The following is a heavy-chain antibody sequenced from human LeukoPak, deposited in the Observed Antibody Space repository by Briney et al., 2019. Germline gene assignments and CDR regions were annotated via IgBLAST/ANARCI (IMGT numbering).Heavy chain of an antibody. Sequence: SETLSLTCTVSGGSISSYYWSWIRQPPGKGLEWIGYIYYSGSTNYNPSLKSRVTISVDTSKNQFSLKLSSVTAADTAVYYCAREGIAAAGTRRGWFDPWGQGTLVTVSS. CDR3: AREGIAAAGTRRGWFDP. D-gene: IGHD6-13*01. CDR1: GGSISSYY. V-gene: IGHV4-59*01. J-gene: IGHJ5*02. CDR2: IYYSGST.